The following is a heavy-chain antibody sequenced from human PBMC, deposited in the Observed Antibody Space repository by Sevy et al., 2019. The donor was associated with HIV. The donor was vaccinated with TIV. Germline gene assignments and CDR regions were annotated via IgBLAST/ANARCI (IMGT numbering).Heavy chain of an antibody. V-gene: IGHV3-74*01. J-gene: IGHJ6*02. D-gene: IGHD6-6*01. CDR1: GFTFSSYW. CDR2: INSDGSST. CDR3: ARGGLKYSSSSGGDYYYYGMDV. Sequence: GGSLRLSCAASGFTFSSYWMHWVRQAPGKGLVWVSRINSDGSSTSYADSVKGRFTISRDNAKNTLYLQMNSLRAEDTAVYYCARGGLKYSSSSGGDYYYYGMDVWRQGTTVTVSS.